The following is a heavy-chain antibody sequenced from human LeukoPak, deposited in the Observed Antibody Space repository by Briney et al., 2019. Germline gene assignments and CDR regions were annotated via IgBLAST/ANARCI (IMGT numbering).Heavy chain of an antibody. J-gene: IGHJ3*02. Sequence: SVKVSCKASGGTFSSYAISWVRQAPGQGLEWMGGIIPIFGTANYAQKLQGRVTITTDESTSTAYMELSSLRSEDTAVYYCARASSGYSSSWRSGGAFDIWGQGTMVTVSS. CDR3: ARASSGYSSSWRSGGAFDI. V-gene: IGHV1-69*05. CDR2: IIPIFGTA. D-gene: IGHD6-13*01. CDR1: GGTFSSYA.